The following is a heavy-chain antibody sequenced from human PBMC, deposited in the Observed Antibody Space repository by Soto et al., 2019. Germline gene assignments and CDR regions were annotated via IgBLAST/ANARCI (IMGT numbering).Heavy chain of an antibody. J-gene: IGHJ4*02. CDR3: TKDDPLNKH. V-gene: IGHV1-2*02. Sequence: GASGKGSCKASGYTFTSYYMHWVRQAPGQGLEWMGWINPNTGGTSYAQKFQGRVTMTRDTSISTSYMELNSLKTDDTAVYYRTKDDPLNKHWGQGTLVTVSS. CDR1: GYTFTSYY. CDR2: INPNTGGT.